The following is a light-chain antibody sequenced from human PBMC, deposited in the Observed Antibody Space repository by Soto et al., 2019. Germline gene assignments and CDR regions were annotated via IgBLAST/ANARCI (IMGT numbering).Light chain of an antibody. J-gene: IGKJ3*01. Sequence: IQLTQSPPSLSASVGDRVTITCRASQGMGTYLAWYQQKPGKAHRLLIYAVSTLHSGVPSRFSGSGSGTDCTLTISSLQPEDVATYYCQQLVTYPHSFGPGTKVDLK. CDR3: QQLVTYPHS. V-gene: IGKV1-9*01. CDR1: QGMGTY. CDR2: AVS.